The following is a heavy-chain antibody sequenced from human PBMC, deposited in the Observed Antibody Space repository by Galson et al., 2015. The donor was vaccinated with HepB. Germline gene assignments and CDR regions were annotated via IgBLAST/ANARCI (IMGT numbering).Heavy chain of an antibody. CDR1: GYTFDDYA. V-gene: IGHV3-9*01. CDR3: AKWGDYDFWTTTSVEYFVLDV. CDR2: ISWNSGRI. Sequence: SLRLSCAASGYTFDDYAMHWVRQGPGKGLEWVSGISWNSGRIGYADSVKGRFTISRDNAKKSLYLQMNSLRAEDTALYYCAKWGDYDFWTTTSVEYFVLDVWGQGTTVTVSS. J-gene: IGHJ6*02. D-gene: IGHD3-3*01.